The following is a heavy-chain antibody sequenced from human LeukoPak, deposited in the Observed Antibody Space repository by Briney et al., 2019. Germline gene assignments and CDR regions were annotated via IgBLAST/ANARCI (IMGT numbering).Heavy chain of an antibody. Sequence: ASVKVSCKASGYSFVLYGISWVRQAPGQGPEWMGWISTYNGNTKYAEKFQGRATMTTDTPTSTAYMELRSLRPDDTAVYYCARDEDYGIFVNVDYWGQGTLVTVSS. V-gene: IGHV1-18*01. D-gene: IGHD4-17*01. CDR1: GYSFVLYG. CDR2: ISTYNGNT. J-gene: IGHJ4*02. CDR3: ARDEDYGIFVNVDY.